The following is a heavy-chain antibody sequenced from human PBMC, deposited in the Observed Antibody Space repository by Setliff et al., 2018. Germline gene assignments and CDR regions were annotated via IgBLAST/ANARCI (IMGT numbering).Heavy chain of an antibody. CDR2: MYYSGDT. CDR1: GGPVRGYY. CDR3: ARLPPLHTPMALTFDY. Sequence: PSETLSLTCTVSGGPVRGYYWSWIRQPPGKGLEWIGYMYYSGDTNYNPSLKSRVTISVDTSKNQFSLELRSVTAADTAVYYCARLPPLHTPMALTFDYWGQGILVTVSS. J-gene: IGHJ4*02. V-gene: IGHV4-59*08. D-gene: IGHD5-18*01.